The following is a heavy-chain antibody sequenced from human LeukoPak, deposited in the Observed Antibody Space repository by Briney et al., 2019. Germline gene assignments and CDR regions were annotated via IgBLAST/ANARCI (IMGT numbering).Heavy chain of an antibody. CDR2: INTNTGNP. CDR3: ARDLTMVTATAFRHFDY. CDR1: GYTFTSYA. J-gene: IGHJ4*02. Sequence: ASVKVSCKASGYTFTSYAMNWVRQAPGQGLEWMGWINTNTGNPTYAQGFTGRFVFSLDTSVSTAYLQISSLKAEDTAVYYCARDLTMVTATAFRHFDYWGQGTLVTVSS. D-gene: IGHD2-21*02. V-gene: IGHV7-4-1*02.